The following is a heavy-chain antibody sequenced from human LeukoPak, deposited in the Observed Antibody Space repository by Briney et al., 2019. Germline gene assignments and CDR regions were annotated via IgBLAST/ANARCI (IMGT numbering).Heavy chain of an antibody. Sequence: LAGGSLRLSCAVTGFTFSSYVMSWVRQAPGKGLEWVSSISGSGGSTYYADSVKGRFTISRDNSKNTLYLQMNSLRAEDTAVYYCAKDNGGINDYWGQGTLVTVSS. CDR2: ISGSGGST. CDR3: AKDNGGINDY. V-gene: IGHV3-23*01. D-gene: IGHD4-23*01. CDR1: GFTFSSYV. J-gene: IGHJ4*02.